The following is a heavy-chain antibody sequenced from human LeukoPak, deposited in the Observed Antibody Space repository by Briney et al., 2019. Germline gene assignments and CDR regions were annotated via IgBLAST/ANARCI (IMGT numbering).Heavy chain of an antibody. CDR2: IIPIFGTA. CDR3: ARVGISAFDI. V-gene: IGHV1-69*13. D-gene: IGHD1-1*01. CDR1: GYTLTELS. Sequence: GASVKVSCKVSGYTLTELSMHWVRQAPGKGLEWMGGIIPIFGTANYAQKFQGRVTITADESTSTAYMELSSLRSEDTAVYYCARVGISAFDIWGQGTMVTVSS. J-gene: IGHJ3*02.